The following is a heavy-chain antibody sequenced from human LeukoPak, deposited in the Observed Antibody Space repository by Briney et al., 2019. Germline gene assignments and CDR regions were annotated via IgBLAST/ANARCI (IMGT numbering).Heavy chain of an antibody. D-gene: IGHD2-15*01. CDR3: AREGNLGYCSGGSCYNSNWFDP. J-gene: IGHJ5*02. CDR1: GGSISSSNW. V-gene: IGHV4-4*02. Sequence: SGTLSLTCAVSGGSISSSNWWSWVRQPPGKGLEWIGEIYHSGSTNYNPSLKSRVTISVDKSKNQFSLKLSSVTAADTAVYYCAREGNLGYCSGGSCYNSNWFDPWGQGTLVTVSS. CDR2: IYHSGST.